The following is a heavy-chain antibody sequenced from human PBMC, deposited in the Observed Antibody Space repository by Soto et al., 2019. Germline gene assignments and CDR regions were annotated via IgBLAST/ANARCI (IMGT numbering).Heavy chain of an antibody. CDR3: VRDLDGSGSYYTDY. Sequence: QVQLVQSGAEVKKPGASVKVSCKASGYTFSIYGINWVRQAPGQGLEWMGWTRPNNGNTKYAQNLQGRVTMTTDTSTSTAYMELMSLRTDDTAVYYCVRDLDGSGSYYTDYWGQGTLVTVSS. J-gene: IGHJ4*02. CDR1: GYTFSIYG. CDR2: TRPNNGNT. D-gene: IGHD3-10*01. V-gene: IGHV1-18*01.